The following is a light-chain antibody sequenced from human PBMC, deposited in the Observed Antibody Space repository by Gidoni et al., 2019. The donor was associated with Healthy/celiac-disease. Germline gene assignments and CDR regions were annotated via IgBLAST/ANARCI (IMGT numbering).Light chain of an antibody. Sequence: TLSVSPGERATLSCRASQSVSSNLAWYQQKPGQAPRLLIYGASTRATGSPARCSGSGSGTEFTLTISSLQSEDFAVYYCQQYNNWPITFGQGTRLEIK. CDR1: QSVSSN. V-gene: IGKV3-15*01. J-gene: IGKJ5*01. CDR3: QQYNNWPIT. CDR2: GAS.